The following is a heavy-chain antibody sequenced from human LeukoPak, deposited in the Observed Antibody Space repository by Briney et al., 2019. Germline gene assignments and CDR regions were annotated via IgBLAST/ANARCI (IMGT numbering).Heavy chain of an antibody. CDR1: GGSISSSSYY. CDR3: ASVRRGFGESSKYYAYYYMGV. D-gene: IGHD3-10*01. Sequence: NPSETLSLTCTVSGGSISSSSYYWGWIRQPPGKGLEWIGNIYYSGSTYYNPSLKSRVTISLDTSKNQFSLKLSSVTAADTAVYYCASVRRGFGESSKYYAYYYMGVWGKGTTATISS. CDR2: IYYSGST. V-gene: IGHV4-39*01. J-gene: IGHJ6*03.